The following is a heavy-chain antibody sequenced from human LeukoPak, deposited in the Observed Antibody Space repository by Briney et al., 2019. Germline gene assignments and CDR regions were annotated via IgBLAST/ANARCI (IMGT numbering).Heavy chain of an antibody. V-gene: IGHV4-34*01. CDR2: INHSGST. CDR3: ARLQRRPYCSSTSCSR. Sequence: SETLSLTCAVYGGSFSGYYWSWIRQPPGKGLEWIGEINHSGSTNYNPSLKSRVTISVDTSKNQFSLKLSSVTAADTAVYYCARLQRRPYCSSTSCSRWGQGTLVTVSS. J-gene: IGHJ4*02. D-gene: IGHD2-2*01. CDR1: GGSFSGYY.